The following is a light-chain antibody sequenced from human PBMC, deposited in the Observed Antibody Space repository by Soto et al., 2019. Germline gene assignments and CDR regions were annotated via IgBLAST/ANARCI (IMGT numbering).Light chain of an antibody. Sequence: QSVLTQPPSSSGTPGQRVTISFSGSSSNIGINTVNWYQHLPGTVPQLLIYGTDQRPSGVPDRFSASKSGTSASLAITGLQSEDEADYYCAAWDDSLNGNVFGSGTKVTVL. CDR1: SSNIGINT. CDR3: AAWDDSLNGNV. CDR2: GTD. V-gene: IGLV1-44*01. J-gene: IGLJ1*01.